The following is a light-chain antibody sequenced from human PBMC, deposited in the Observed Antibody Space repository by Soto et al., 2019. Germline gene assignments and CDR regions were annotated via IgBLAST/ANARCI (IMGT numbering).Light chain of an antibody. CDR3: QQRSNWPPT. CDR2: DAS. Sequence: EIVLTQSPATRSLSPGERATLSCRASQSVSSYLAWYQQKPGQAPRLLIYDASNRATGIPARFSGSGSGTDFTLTISSLETEYFAVYYCQQRSNWPPTFGQGTRLEIK. CDR1: QSVSSY. J-gene: IGKJ5*01. V-gene: IGKV3-11*01.